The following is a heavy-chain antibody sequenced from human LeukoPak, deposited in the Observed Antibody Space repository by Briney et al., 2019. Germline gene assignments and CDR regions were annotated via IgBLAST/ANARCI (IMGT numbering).Heavy chain of an antibody. CDR1: GGSISSSDHY. D-gene: IGHD5-24*01. V-gene: IGHV4-39*01. CDR3: ARQRRWIQQI. CDR2: VYYNGTT. Sequence: SETLSLTCTVSGGSISSSDHYWGWIRQSPGMGLEWIGSVYYNGTTYYNPSLKSRVTISVDTSKNQFSLKLSSVTAADTAVYYCARQRRWIQQIWGQGTLVTVSS. J-gene: IGHJ4*02.